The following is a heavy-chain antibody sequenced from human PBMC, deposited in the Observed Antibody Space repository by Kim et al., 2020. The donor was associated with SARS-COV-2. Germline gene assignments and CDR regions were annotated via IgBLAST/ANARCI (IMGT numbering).Heavy chain of an antibody. CDR2: ISSSSSTI. J-gene: IGHJ4*02. V-gene: IGHV3-48*04. Sequence: GESLKISCAASGFTFSSYSMNWVRQAPGKGLEWVSYISSSSSTIYYADSVKGRFTISRDNAKNSLYLQMNSLRAEDTAVYYCARLRGYSYGYYFDYWGQGTLVTVSS. CDR3: ARLRGYSYGYYFDY. D-gene: IGHD5-18*01. CDR1: GFTFSSYS.